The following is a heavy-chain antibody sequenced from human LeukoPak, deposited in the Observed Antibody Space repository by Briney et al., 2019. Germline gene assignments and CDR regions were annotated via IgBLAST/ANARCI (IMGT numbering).Heavy chain of an antibody. CDR3: ARHMRYSSSWYDY. J-gene: IGHJ4*02. CDR2: IYYSGST. CDR1: GGSISSSSYY. V-gene: IGHV4-39*01. Sequence: SETRSLTCTVSGGSISSSSYYWGWIRQPPGKGLEWIGSIYYSGSTYYNPSLKSRVTISVDTSKNQFSLKLSSVTAADTAVYYCARHMRYSSSWYDYWGQGTLVTVSS. D-gene: IGHD6-13*01.